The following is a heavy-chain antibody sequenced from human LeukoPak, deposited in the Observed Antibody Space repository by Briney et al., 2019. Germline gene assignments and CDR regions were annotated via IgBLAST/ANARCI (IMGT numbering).Heavy chain of an antibody. J-gene: IGHJ3*02. CDR1: GYTFTSYY. V-gene: IGHV1-46*01. D-gene: IGHD2/OR15-2a*01. CDR3: AADPFYEGRNDAFDI. CDR2: INPSGGST. Sequence: ASVKVSCKASGYTFTSYYMHWVRQAPGQGLEWMGIINPSGGSTSYAQKFQGRVTMTRDMSTSTVYMELSSLRSEDTAVYYCAADPFYEGRNDAFDIWGQGTMVTVSS.